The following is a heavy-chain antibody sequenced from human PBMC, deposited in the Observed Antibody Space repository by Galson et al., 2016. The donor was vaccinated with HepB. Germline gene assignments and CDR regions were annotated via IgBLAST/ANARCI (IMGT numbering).Heavy chain of an antibody. Sequence: SVKVSCKASGYTFTTYYIHWMRQAPGQGLEWMGKVNPGGGATNYAQKFQGRVTMTRDRSTSTVYMDLSSLGGDDTAVYFCARGWELTTWDPQAFDLWGKGTKVVVSS. CDR1: GYTFTTYY. D-gene: IGHD4-17*01. CDR3: ARGWELTTWDPQAFDL. CDR2: VNPGGGAT. J-gene: IGHJ3*01. V-gene: IGHV1-46*01.